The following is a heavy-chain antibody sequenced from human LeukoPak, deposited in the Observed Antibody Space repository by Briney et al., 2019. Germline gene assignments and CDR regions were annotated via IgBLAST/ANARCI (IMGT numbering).Heavy chain of an antibody. Sequence: ASVKVSCKPSGGTFPTYAIPWVGQAPGQGLDGMGKIIPISGTTNYAQKFQGRVTFTADESTSTAYMELSSLRSEDTALYYCARKLRLGGNWFDPWGQGTLVTVSS. J-gene: IGHJ5*02. CDR1: GGTFPTYA. D-gene: IGHD1-26*01. V-gene: IGHV1-69*13. CDR3: ARKLRLGGNWFDP. CDR2: IIPISGTT.